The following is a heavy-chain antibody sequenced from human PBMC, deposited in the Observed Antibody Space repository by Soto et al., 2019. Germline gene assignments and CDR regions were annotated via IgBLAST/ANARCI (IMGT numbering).Heavy chain of an antibody. J-gene: IGHJ4*02. CDR2: ISHDGTNT. V-gene: IGHV3-30*03. CDR3: VGGKYYFDY. D-gene: IGHD3-10*01. CDR1: GFPFSTYD. Sequence: QVQLVESGGGVVQPGRSLRLSCAASGFPFSTYDMHWVREGPGKGLEWVAVISHDGTNTYSAKSVKGRFTISRDNPKNTLYLQMNSLTPEDTALYYCVGGKYYFDYWCQGSLVTYSS.